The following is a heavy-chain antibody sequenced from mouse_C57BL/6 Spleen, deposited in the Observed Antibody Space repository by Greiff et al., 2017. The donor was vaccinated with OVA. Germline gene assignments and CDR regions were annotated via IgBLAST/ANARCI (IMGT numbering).Heavy chain of an antibody. CDR2: IHPNSGST. V-gene: IGHV1-64*01. D-gene: IGHD1-1*01. CDR3: ALRDYGSSPVYFDY. CDR1: GYTFTSYW. Sequence: QVQLQQPGAELVKPGASVKLSCKASGYTFTSYWMHWVKQRPGQGLEWIGMIHPNSGSTNYNEKFKSKATLTVDKSSSTAYMQLSSLTSEDSAVYYCALRDYGSSPVYFDYWGQGTTLTVSS. J-gene: IGHJ2*01.